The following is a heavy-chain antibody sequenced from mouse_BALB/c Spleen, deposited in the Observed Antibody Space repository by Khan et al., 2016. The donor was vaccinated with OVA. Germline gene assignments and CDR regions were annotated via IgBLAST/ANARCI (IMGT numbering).Heavy chain of an antibody. V-gene: IGHV3-8*02. J-gene: IGHJ1*01. CDR2: ISSSGAT. CDR1: GDSITSGF. Sequence: EVQLQESGPSLVKPSQTLSLTCSVAGDSITSGFWNWIRKFPGNKLEYMGYISSSGATYYSPSLKSRISITRDTSNNQYYLQLNSLTTEDTATYYCARWAYRYDRYFDVWGAGTTVTVSS. D-gene: IGHD2-14*01. CDR3: ARWAYRYDRYFDV.